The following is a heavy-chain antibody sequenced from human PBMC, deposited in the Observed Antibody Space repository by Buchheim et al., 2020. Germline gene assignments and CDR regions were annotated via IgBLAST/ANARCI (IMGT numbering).Heavy chain of an antibody. Sequence: QVQLQESGPGLVRVLETLSLTCTVSGGSVDRGNYYWSWPRQSPGKGLEWIGSVFYSGSTNYNPSLKSRVTIPLETSRNKFSLDLSLMTASDTATYYCAREAVSSRLTLYYYYGLDVWG. V-gene: IGHV4-61*01. J-gene: IGHJ6*02. CDR3: AREAVSSRLTLYYYYGLDV. CDR1: GGSVDRGNYY. D-gene: IGHD6-13*01. CDR2: VFYSGST.